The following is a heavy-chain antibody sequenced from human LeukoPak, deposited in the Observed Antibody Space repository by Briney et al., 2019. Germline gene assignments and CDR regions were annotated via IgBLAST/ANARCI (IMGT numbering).Heavy chain of an antibody. D-gene: IGHD6-13*01. CDR2: ISDSGGTT. Sequence: GGSLRLSCAASGFSFSTYCMSWVRQAPGEGLEWVSAISDSGGTTYYADFVKGRLTISRDNSKNTLYLQMNSLRAEDTALYYCAKTWSRQLVGVFFDYWGQGTLVTVSS. CDR1: GFSFSTYC. V-gene: IGHV3-23*01. CDR3: AKTWSRQLVGVFFDY. J-gene: IGHJ4*02.